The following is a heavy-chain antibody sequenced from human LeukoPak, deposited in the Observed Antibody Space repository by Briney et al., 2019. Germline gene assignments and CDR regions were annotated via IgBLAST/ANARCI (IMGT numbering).Heavy chain of an antibody. J-gene: IGHJ5*02. V-gene: IGHV4-34*01. CDR3: ARLLYNWKRGRWFDP. Sequence: PGGSLRLSCTASGFTFSSYAMSWIRQPPGKGLEWIGEINHSGSTNYNPSLKSRVTISVDTSKNQFSLKLSSVTAADTAVYYCARLLYNWKRGRWFDPWGQGTLVTVSS. D-gene: IGHD1-1*01. CDR1: GFTFSSYA. CDR2: INHSGST.